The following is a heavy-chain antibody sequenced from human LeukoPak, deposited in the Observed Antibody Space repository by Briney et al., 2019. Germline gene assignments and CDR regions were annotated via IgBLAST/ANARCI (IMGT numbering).Heavy chain of an antibody. Sequence: GGSLRLSCAASGFTFSSYGMSWVRQAPGKGLEWVSSINGNGGSTYYADSVKGRFTISRDNSKSTLYLQMSSLRAEDTAVYYCAKGPIPGFDYWGQGALVTASS. CDR2: INGNGGST. J-gene: IGHJ4*02. V-gene: IGHV3-23*01. CDR3: AKGPIPGFDY. CDR1: GFTFSSYG.